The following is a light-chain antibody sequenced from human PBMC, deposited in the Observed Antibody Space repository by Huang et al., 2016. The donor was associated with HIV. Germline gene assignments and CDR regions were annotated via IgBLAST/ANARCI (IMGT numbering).Light chain of an antibody. CDR2: SAS. CDR3: QQYYSTPLS. V-gene: IGKV4-1*01. CDR1: QSIFFYSNSRNC. Sequence: DIVMTQSPDSLFVSLGERATITCRSSQSIFFYSNSRNCLAWYQQKPGQPPKLLISSASDRELGVPDRFSGSGSETDFTLTISNLQAEDAATYYCQQYYSTPLSFARGTKVEI. J-gene: IGKJ4*01.